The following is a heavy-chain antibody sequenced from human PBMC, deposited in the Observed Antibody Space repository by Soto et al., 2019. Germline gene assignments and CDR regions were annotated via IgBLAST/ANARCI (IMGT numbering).Heavy chain of an antibody. Sequence: PGGSLRLSCAASGFTFSSYWMSWVRQAPGKGLEWVANIKQDGSEKYYVDSVKGRFTISGDNAKNSLYLQMNSLRAEDTAVYYCARVRSGDFWSGYYFDYWGQGTLVTVSS. D-gene: IGHD3-3*01. CDR3: ARVRSGDFWSGYYFDY. V-gene: IGHV3-7*01. CDR2: IKQDGSEK. CDR1: GFTFSSYW. J-gene: IGHJ4*02.